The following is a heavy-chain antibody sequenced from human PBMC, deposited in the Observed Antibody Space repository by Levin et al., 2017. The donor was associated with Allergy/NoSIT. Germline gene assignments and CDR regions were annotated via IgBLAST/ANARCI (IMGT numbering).Heavy chain of an antibody. CDR1: GFTFSSYA. Sequence: GGSLRLSCAASGFTFSSYAMSWVRQAPGKGLEWVSAISGSGGSTYYADSVKGRFTISRDNSKNTLYLQMNSLRAEDTAVYYCAKDLREAGTVGAPFDYWGQGTLVTVSS. CDR3: AKDLREAGTVGAPFDY. CDR2: ISGSGGST. J-gene: IGHJ4*02. V-gene: IGHV3-23*01. D-gene: IGHD6-19*01.